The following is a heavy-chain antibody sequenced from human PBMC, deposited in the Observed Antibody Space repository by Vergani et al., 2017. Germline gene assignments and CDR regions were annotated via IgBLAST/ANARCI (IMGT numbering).Heavy chain of an antibody. Sequence: EVQLLESGGGLVQPGGSLRLSCAASGFTFSSYAMSWVRQAPGQGLEGVSAISGSGGSTYYAGAVKCRFTISRDNSKNTLYLQMNSLRAEDTAVYYCAKAQWELHPVIDYWGQGTLVTVSS. CDR3: AKAQWELHPVIDY. V-gene: IGHV3-23*01. CDR1: GFTFSSYA. J-gene: IGHJ4*02. D-gene: IGHD1-26*01. CDR2: ISGSGGST.